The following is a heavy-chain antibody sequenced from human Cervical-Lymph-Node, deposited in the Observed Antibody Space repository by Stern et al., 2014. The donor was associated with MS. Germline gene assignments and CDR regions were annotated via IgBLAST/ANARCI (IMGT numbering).Heavy chain of an antibody. J-gene: IGHJ4*02. D-gene: IGHD4-17*01. Sequence: VQLVESGGGVVQPGRSLRLSCAASGFTFSYHAMHWVRQAPGKGLEWVAVISYDGSDNYYAVSVKGRFTLSRDNSKNTLYLQMNSLRAEDTAVYYCARGGAVTSSEYYFDYWGQGTLVTVSS. CDR2: ISYDGSDN. CDR3: ARGGAVTSSEYYFDY. CDR1: GFTFSYHA. V-gene: IGHV3-30*01.